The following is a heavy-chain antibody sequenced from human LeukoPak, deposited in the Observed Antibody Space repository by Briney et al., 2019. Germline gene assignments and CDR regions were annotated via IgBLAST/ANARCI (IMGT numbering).Heavy chain of an antibody. Sequence: PGRSLRLSCAASGFTFSSYAMHWVRQAPGKGLEWVAVISYDGSNKYYADSVKGRFTISRDNSKNTLYLQMNSLRAEDTAVYYCARDSDPHYYYYGMDVWGQGTTVTVSS. J-gene: IGHJ6*02. CDR1: GFTFSSYA. CDR3: ARDSDPHYYYYGMDV. CDR2: ISYDGSNK. D-gene: IGHD3-10*01. V-gene: IGHV3-30-3*01.